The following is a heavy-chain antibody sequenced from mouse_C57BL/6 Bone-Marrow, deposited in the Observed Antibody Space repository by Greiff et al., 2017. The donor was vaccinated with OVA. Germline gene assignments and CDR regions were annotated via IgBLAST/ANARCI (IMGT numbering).Heavy chain of an antibody. J-gene: IGHJ2*01. V-gene: IGHV1-69*01. Sequence: QVQLKQPGAELVMPGASVKLSCKASGYTFTSYWMHWVKQRPGQGLEWIGEIDPSDSYTHYNQKFKGKSTLTVDKSSSTAYMQLSSLTSADSAVYYCERCGTYGYDPHWDYWGQGTTLTVTS. CDR3: ERCGTYGYDPHWDY. D-gene: IGHD2-2*01. CDR2: IDPSDSYT. CDR1: GYTFTSYW.